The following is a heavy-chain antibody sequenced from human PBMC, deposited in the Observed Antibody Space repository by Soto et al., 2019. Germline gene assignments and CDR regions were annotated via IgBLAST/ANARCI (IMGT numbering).Heavy chain of an antibody. J-gene: IGHJ4*02. D-gene: IGHD1-26*01. CDR3: ARDLGGSYYAPVDY. V-gene: IGHV1-18*01. CDR2: ISAYNGNT. CDR1: GYTFTSYG. Sequence: QVQLVQSGAEVKKPGASVKVSCKASGYTFTSYGISWVRQAPGQGLEWMGWISAYNGNTKYAQKFQGRVTRTTDTSTRIAYMELRRLRSDDTAVYYCARDLGGSYYAPVDYWGQGTLVTVSS.